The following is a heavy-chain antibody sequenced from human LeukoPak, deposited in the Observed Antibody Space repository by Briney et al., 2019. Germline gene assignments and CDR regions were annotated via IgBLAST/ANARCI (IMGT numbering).Heavy chain of an antibody. CDR2: IIPIFGTA. CDR3: ARQYYYDSSGYYDY. V-gene: IGHV1-69*13. Sequence: SVKVSCKASGGTFSSYAISWVRQAPGQGLEWMGGIIPIFGTANYAQKFQGRVTITADESTSTAYMELSSLRSEDTAVYYCARQYYYDSSGYYDYWGQGTLVTVSS. D-gene: IGHD3-22*01. CDR1: GGTFSSYA. J-gene: IGHJ4*02.